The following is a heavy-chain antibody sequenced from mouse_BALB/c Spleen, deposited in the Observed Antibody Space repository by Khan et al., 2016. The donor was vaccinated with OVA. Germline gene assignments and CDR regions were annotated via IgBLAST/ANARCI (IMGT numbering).Heavy chain of an antibody. CDR1: GYTFINYW. CDR3: ARRGLRWDFDY. CDR2: INPSTGYT. D-gene: IGHD1-1*01. Sequence: VELVESGAELAKPGASVKMSCKASGYTFINYWILWVKQRPGQGLEWIGYINPSTGYTAYNQNFKDKATLTADKSSSTAYMQLSILTSEDSAVYYCARRGLRWDFDYWGQGTTLTDSS. V-gene: IGHV1-7*01. J-gene: IGHJ2*01.